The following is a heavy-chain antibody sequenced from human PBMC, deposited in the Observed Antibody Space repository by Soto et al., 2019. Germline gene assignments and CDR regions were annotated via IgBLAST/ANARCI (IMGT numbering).Heavy chain of an antibody. Sequence: EVQLLVSGGGLVQPGGSLRLSCAASGFTFSSYVMSWVRQTPGKGLEWVSAISSTGGSTNYADSVKGRFTISRDNSKNTVYMQMNSLRAEDTAVYYCAKGERFDSSGYYYKDAFDIWDQGTMVTVSS. CDR1: GFTFSSYV. V-gene: IGHV3-23*01. CDR3: AKGERFDSSGYYYKDAFDI. CDR2: ISSTGGST. J-gene: IGHJ3*02. D-gene: IGHD3-22*01.